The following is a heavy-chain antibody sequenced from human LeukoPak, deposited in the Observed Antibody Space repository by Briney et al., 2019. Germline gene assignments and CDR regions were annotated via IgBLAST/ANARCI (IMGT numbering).Heavy chain of an antibody. Sequence: PGGSLRLSCAASGFTFSSYAMSWVRQAPGKGLEWVSAISGSGGSTYYADSVKGRFTISRDNSKNTLYLQMNSLRAEDTAVYYCARHDFWSGYYEQNYYYYGMDVWGQGTTVTVSS. V-gene: IGHV3-23*01. CDR2: ISGSGGST. D-gene: IGHD3-3*01. CDR3: ARHDFWSGYYEQNYYYYGMDV. J-gene: IGHJ6*02. CDR1: GFTFSSYA.